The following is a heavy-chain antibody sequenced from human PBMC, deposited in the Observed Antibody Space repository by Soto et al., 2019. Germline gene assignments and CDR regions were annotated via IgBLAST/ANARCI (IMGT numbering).Heavy chain of an antibody. Sequence: SETLSLTCAVYGGSFSSYYWTWIRQPPGKGLEWIGEINPSGSTHYNPSLKSRVTISVDTSKNQFSLKLCSVTATHTALYYCARETPAWAVVPVRNLTTTWSFDPWGQGTLVTVSS. D-gene: IGHD2-2*01. CDR3: ARETPAWAVVPVRNLTTTWSFDP. CDR2: INPSGST. V-gene: IGHV4-34*01. CDR1: GGSFSSYY. J-gene: IGHJ5*02.